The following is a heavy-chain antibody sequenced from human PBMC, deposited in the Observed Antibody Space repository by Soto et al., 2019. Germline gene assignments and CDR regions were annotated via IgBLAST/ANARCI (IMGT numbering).Heavy chain of an antibody. V-gene: IGHV2-5*02. CDR3: AHAGDYDLLSFDH. D-gene: IGHD4-17*01. Sequence: QITLKESGPPLVRPAQTLTLTCAFSGFSLTTTHMGVAWIRQPPGKAPEWLALIYWDDDKRYSPSLKNRLAISNDTSRNRVVLTITNMNPEDTGTYFCAHAGDYDLLSFDHWGPGTLVTVSS. J-gene: IGHJ4*02. CDR2: IYWDDDK. CDR1: GFSLTTTHMG.